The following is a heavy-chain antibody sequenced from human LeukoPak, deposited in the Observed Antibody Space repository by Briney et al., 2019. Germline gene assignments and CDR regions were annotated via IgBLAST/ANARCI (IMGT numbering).Heavy chain of an antibody. J-gene: IGHJ4*02. CDR1: GYTFTSYA. D-gene: IGHD6-13*01. Sequence: GTSVKVSCKASGYTFTSYAMHWVRQAPGQRLEWMGWINAGNGNTKYSQKFQGRVTITRDTSASTAYMELSSLRSEDTAVYYCASGAAGMRTFDYWGQGTLVTVSS. CDR3: ASGAAGMRTFDY. CDR2: INAGNGNT. V-gene: IGHV1-3*01.